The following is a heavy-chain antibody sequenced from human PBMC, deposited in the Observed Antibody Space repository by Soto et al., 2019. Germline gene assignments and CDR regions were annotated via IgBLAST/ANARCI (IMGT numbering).Heavy chain of an antibody. CDR3: ARLGDVVGPACSPFDS. J-gene: IGHJ4*02. D-gene: IGHD2-2*01. V-gene: IGHV3-11*01. Sequence: QVQLGESGGGLVKPGGSLRLCCAASGFTFSDYYMSWIRQAPGKGLEWISYISRSGSTIYYADSVKGRFAISRDNAKDSLYLQMNSLRAEDTAVYYCARLGDVVGPACSPFDSWVQGTLVTVSS. CDR2: ISRSGSTI. CDR1: GFTFSDYY.